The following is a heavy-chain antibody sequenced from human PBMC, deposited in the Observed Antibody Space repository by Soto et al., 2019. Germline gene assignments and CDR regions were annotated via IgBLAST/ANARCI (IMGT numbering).Heavy chain of an antibody. V-gene: IGHV4-30-2*01. CDR2: IYHSGST. J-gene: IGHJ4*02. Sequence: SETLSLTCAVSGGSISSGGYSWSWIRQPPGKGLEWIGYIYHSGSTYYNPSLKSRVTISVDRSKNQFSLKLSSVTAADTAVYYCARRAYYDFWSGYFFDYWGQGTLVTVSS. CDR3: ARRAYYDFWSGYFFDY. D-gene: IGHD3-3*01. CDR1: GGSISSGGYS.